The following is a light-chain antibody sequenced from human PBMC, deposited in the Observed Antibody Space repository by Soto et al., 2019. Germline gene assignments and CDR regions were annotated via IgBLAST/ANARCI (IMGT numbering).Light chain of an antibody. CDR1: SSNIGSNY. Sequence: QAVVTQPPSASGTPGQRVTIPCSGSSSNIGSNYVYWYQQLPGTAPKLLIYRNNQRPSGVPDRFSGSKSGTSASLAISGLRSEDEADYYCAAWDDSLSGWVFGGGTQLTVL. CDR2: RNN. J-gene: IGLJ7*01. V-gene: IGLV1-47*01. CDR3: AAWDDSLSGWV.